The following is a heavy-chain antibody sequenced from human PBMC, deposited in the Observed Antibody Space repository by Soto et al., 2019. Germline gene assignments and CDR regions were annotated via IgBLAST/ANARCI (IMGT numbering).Heavy chain of an antibody. V-gene: IGHV4-59*01. J-gene: IGHJ6*02. D-gene: IGHD6-13*01. Sequence: PSETLSLTCTVSGGSISSYYWSWIRQPPGKGLEWIGYIYFRGTTNYNPSLKSRVTMSADTSKNQFSLKLSSVTAADTAVYYCASSNIAATGFYYYGMDVWGRGTTVTVSS. CDR3: ASSNIAATGFYYYGMDV. CDR1: GGSISSYY. CDR2: IYFRGTT.